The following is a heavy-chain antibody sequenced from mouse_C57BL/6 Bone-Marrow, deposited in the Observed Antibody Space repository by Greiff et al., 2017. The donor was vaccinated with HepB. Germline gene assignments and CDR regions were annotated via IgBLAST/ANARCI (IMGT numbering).Heavy chain of an antibody. CDR1: GFTFSSYA. V-gene: IGHV5-4*01. Sequence: EVQVVESGGGLVKPGGSLKLSCAASGFTFSSYAMSWVRQTPEKRLEWVATISDGGSYTYYPDNVKGRFTISRDNAKNNLYLQMSHLKSEDTAMYYCARGGDYGSSFFDYWGQGTTLTVSS. CDR2: ISDGGSYT. D-gene: IGHD1-1*01. J-gene: IGHJ2*01. CDR3: ARGGDYGSSFFDY.